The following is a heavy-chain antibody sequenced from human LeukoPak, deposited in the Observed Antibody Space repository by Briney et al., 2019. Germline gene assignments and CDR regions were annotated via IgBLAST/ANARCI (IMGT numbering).Heavy chain of an antibody. CDR3: ARDRIVVVPAALDGMDV. V-gene: IGHV1-2*02. D-gene: IGHD2-2*01. Sequence: ASVKVSCKASGYTFTGYYMRWVRQAPGQGLEWMGWINPNSGGTNYAQKFQGRVTMTRDTSISTAYMELSRLRSDDTAVYYCARDRIVVVPAALDGMDVWGQGTTVTVSS. J-gene: IGHJ6*02. CDR2: INPNSGGT. CDR1: GYTFTGYY.